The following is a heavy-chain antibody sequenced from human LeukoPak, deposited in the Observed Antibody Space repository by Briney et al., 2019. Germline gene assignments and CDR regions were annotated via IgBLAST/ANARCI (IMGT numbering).Heavy chain of an antibody. V-gene: IGHV1-18*04. CDR1: GYTFTSYG. Sequence: ASVKVSCKASGYTFTSYGISWVRQAPGQGLEWTGWISAYNGNTNYAQKLQGRVTMTTDTSTSTAYMELRSLRSDDTAVYYCARVELRYFDWLVRVDYWGQGTLVTVSS. CDR3: ARVELRYFDWLVRVDY. J-gene: IGHJ4*02. D-gene: IGHD3-9*01. CDR2: ISAYNGNT.